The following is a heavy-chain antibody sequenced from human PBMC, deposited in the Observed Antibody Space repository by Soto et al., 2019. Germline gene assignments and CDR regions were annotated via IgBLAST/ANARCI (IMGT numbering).Heavy chain of an antibody. CDR1: GGTFSSYA. CDR2: IIPIFGTA. CDR3: ACGSIGGLSSSGWSFDY. Sequence: ASVKVSCKASGGTFSSYAISWVRQAPGQGLERMRGIIPIFGTANYAQKFQGRVTITADESTSTAYMELSSLRSEDTAVYYCACGSIGGLSSSGWSFDYRCQGTLVTVSS. V-gene: IGHV1-69*13. J-gene: IGHJ4*02. D-gene: IGHD6-19*01.